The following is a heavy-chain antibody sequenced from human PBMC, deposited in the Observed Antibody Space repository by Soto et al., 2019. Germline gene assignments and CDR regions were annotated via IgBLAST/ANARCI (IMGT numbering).Heavy chain of an antibody. CDR3: ARKGVEATWGAINF. Sequence: QVQLQQWGAGLVKPSETLSLTCAVHGGFFSTNCWMWIRQPPGKGLEWIVEIDNRGRTNYHPSLKSGATAALDTSKSQVSLKLTHVTAADTAVTNCARKGVEATWGAINFWGQGTLVTVSS. V-gene: IGHV4-34*01. CDR1: GGFFSTNC. CDR2: IDNRGRT. J-gene: IGHJ4*02. D-gene: IGHD5-12*01.